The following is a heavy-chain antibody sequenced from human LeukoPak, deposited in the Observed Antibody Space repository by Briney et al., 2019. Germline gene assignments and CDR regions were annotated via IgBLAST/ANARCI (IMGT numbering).Heavy chain of an antibody. J-gene: IGHJ6*02. D-gene: IGHD6-19*01. Sequence: SETLSLTCTVSGGSISSYYWSWIRQPPGKGLEWIGYIYYSGSTNYNPSLKSRVTISVDTSKNQFSLKLSSVTAADTAVYYCVRGSPYSSGWYGYGYYYYGMDVWGQGTTVTVSS. CDR2: IYYSGST. CDR3: VRGSPYSSGWYGYGYYYYGMDV. V-gene: IGHV4-59*01. CDR1: GGSISSYY.